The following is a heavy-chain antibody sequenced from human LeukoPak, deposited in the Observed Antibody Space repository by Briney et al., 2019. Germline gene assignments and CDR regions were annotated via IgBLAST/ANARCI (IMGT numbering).Heavy chain of an antibody. CDR3: ARLGYCSGGSCQAGFDP. CDR1: GGTFSSYA. J-gene: IGHJ5*02. V-gene: IGHV1-69*05. Sequence: GASVKVSCKASGGTFSSYAISWVRQAPGQGLEWMGGIIPIFGTANYAQKFQGRVTITTDESTSTAYMELSSLRSEDTAVYYCARLGYCSGGSCQAGFDPWGQGTLVTVSS. D-gene: IGHD2-15*01. CDR2: IIPIFGTA.